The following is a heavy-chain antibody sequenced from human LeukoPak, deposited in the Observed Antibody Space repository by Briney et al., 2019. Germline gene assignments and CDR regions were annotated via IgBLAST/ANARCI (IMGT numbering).Heavy chain of an antibody. D-gene: IGHD3-3*01. CDR3: ARDPSLYYDFWSGYYRSLGDY. CDR1: GFTFSSYA. Sequence: GGSLRLSCAASGFTFSSYAMSWVRQAPGKGLEWVSGIGGSGDSTYYADSVKGRFTISRDNSENTLYLQINSLRAEDTAVYYCARDPSLYYDFWSGYYRSLGDYWGQGTLVTVSS. CDR2: IGGSGDST. J-gene: IGHJ4*02. V-gene: IGHV3-23*01.